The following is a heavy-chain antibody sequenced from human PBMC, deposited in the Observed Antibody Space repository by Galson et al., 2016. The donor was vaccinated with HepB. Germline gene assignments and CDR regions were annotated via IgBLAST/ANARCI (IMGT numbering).Heavy chain of an antibody. V-gene: IGHV5-10-1*01. Sequence: QSGAEVKKPGESLRISCKGSGYNFANYYISWVRQVPGKGLEWMGRIDPGDSYTNYSPPFQGLVTISADNSLSTTYLHWSSLKASDTAIYYCARSGLVSTIGGYFFDYWGQGALVTVSP. D-gene: IGHD5/OR15-5a*01. CDR2: IDPGDSYT. CDR3: ARSGLVSTIGGYFFDY. CDR1: GYNFANYY. J-gene: IGHJ4*02.